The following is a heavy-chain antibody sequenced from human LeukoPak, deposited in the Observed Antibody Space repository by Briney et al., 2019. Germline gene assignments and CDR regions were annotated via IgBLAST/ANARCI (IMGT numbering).Heavy chain of an antibody. CDR1: X. Sequence: XMSWVRQAPGKGPEWVASIKQDGSEKYYVDSVSGRFTISRDNAKNSLYLQMNSLRAEDTAVYCCAKEEYWGQGTLVTVSS. CDR3: AKEEY. CDR2: IKQDGSEK. J-gene: IGHJ4*02. V-gene: IGHV3-7*01.